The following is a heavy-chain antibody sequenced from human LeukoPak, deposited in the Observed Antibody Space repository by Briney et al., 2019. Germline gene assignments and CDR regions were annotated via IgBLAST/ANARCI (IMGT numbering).Heavy chain of an antibody. J-gene: IGHJ6*03. D-gene: IGHD6-6*01. V-gene: IGHV3-73*01. CDR1: GFNFTDSA. CDR3: TRDEAVRCSNSYYYMDV. CDR2: IRSRTNNYAT. Sequence: GGSLKLSCAASGFNFTDSAVHWVRQASGKGLEWVGRIRSRTNNYATSYAASLRGKFTISRDDSHDTVYLQMRGLKAEDTAVYYCTRDEAVRCSNSYYYMDVWGKGTAVTVSS.